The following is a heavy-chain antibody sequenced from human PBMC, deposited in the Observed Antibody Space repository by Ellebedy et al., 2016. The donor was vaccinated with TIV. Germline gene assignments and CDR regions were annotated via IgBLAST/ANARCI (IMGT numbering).Heavy chain of an antibody. CDR3: ARDSKKGWAFDI. CDR2: IYHSGST. V-gene: IGHV4-4*02. Sequence: SETLSLTCAVSGGSISSSNWWSWVRQPPGKGLEWIGEIYHSGSTNYNPSLKSRVTISVDMSKNQFSLKLSSVTAADTAVYYCARDSKKGWAFDIWGQGTVVTVSS. CDR1: GGSISSSNW. J-gene: IGHJ3*02. D-gene: IGHD6-19*01.